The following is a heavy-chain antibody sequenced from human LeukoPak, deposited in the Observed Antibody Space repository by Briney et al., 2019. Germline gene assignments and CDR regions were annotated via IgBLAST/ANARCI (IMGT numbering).Heavy chain of an antibody. CDR1: GYSFTDYY. CDR2: INPNSGGT. D-gene: IGHD4-17*01. J-gene: IGHJ6*02. Sequence: ASVKVSCKTSGYSFTDYYMHWVRQAPGQGLEWMRWINPNSGGTSSGQKFQGRVTMTRDTSITTVYMEVSWLTSDDTAVYYCAREDPQTTVPEGMDVWGQGTTVTVSS. CDR3: AREDPQTTVPEGMDV. V-gene: IGHV1-2*02.